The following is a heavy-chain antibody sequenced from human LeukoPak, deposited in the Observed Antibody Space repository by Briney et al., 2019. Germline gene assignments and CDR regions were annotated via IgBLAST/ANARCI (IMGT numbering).Heavy chain of an antibody. D-gene: IGHD1-26*01. CDR2: ISSSSSYI. Sequence: PGGSLRLSCAASGFTFSSYSMNWVRQAPGEGLEWVSSISSSSSYIYYADSVKGRFTISRDNAKNSLYLQMNSLRAEDTAVYYCAREVDSGSYSFDAFDIWGQGTMVTVSS. CDR1: GFTFSSYS. CDR3: AREVDSGSYSFDAFDI. V-gene: IGHV3-21*01. J-gene: IGHJ3*02.